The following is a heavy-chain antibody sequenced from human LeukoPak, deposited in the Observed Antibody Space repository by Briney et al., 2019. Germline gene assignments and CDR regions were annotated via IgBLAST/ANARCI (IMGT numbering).Heavy chain of an antibody. D-gene: IGHD3-10*01. V-gene: IGHV3-11*01. CDR3: ARWDITMVRGALY. Sequence: GESLRLSCAASGFPFSDYYMSWIRQAPGKGLEWVSYISSSGSTILYPDSVEGRFTNFKDNANNSLHLQMNSLRAEDTAVYYCARWDITMVRGALYWGQGTLVTVSS. CDR1: GFPFSDYY. CDR2: ISSSGSTI. J-gene: IGHJ4*02.